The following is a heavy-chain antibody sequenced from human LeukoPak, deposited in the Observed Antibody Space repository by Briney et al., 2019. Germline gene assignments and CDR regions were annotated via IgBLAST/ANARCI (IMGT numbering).Heavy chain of an antibody. CDR3: ARDRWATVIPPGYYYYYYYMDA. J-gene: IGHJ6*03. Sequence: PGGSLRLSCAASGFTFSSYWMSWVRQAPGKGLEWVANIKQDGSEKYYVDSVKGRFTISRDNAKNSLYLQMNSLRAEDTAVYYCARDRWATVIPPGYYYYYYYMDAWGKGTTVTVSS. D-gene: IGHD4-17*01. CDR2: IKQDGSEK. CDR1: GFTFSSYW. V-gene: IGHV3-7*01.